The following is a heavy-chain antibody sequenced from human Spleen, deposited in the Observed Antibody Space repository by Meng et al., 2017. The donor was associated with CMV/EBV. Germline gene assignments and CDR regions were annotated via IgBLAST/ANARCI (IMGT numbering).Heavy chain of an antibody. J-gene: IGHJ4*02. CDR2: LNPSGGST. CDR1: GYTFTDYY. V-gene: IGHV1-46*01. Sequence: ASVKVSCKASGYTFTDYYIQWVRQAPGQGLEWMGILNPSGGSTRYAQKFEGRVTLISDTSTSTVYMDLSSLRSEDTAVYYCARSPGTIFGMIMNRYIDYWGQGTLVTVSS. CDR3: ARSPGTIFGMIMNRYIDY. D-gene: IGHD3-3*01.